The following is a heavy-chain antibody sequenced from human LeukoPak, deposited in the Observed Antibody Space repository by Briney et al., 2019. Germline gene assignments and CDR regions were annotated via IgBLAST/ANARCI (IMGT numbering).Heavy chain of an antibody. Sequence: SETLSLTCAVYGGSFSGYYWSWIRQPPGKGLERIGEINHSGSTNYNPSLKSRVTISVDTSKNQFSLKLSSVTAADTAVYYCARGPNYDILTGSPRGWFDPWGQGTLVTVSS. J-gene: IGHJ5*02. CDR2: INHSGST. CDR1: GGSFSGYY. D-gene: IGHD3-9*01. CDR3: ARGPNYDILTGSPRGWFDP. V-gene: IGHV4-34*01.